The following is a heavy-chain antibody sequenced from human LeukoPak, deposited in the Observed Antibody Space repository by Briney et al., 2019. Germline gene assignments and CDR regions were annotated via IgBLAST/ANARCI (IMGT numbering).Heavy chain of an antibody. J-gene: IGHJ4*02. CDR2: ITSGSSPI. Sequence: GGSLRLSCAASGFTFRSYSMNWVRQAPGKGLEGVSYITSGSSPIYYADSVKGRFTISRDNAKNSLCLQMNSLRDEDTAVYYCARRAYGDDSFDYWGQGTLVTVSS. CDR3: ARRAYGDDSFDY. CDR1: GFTFRSYS. V-gene: IGHV3-48*02. D-gene: IGHD4-17*01.